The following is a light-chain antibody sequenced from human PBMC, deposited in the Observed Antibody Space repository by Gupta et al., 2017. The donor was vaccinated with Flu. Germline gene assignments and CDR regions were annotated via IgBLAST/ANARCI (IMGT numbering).Light chain of an antibody. CDR2: AAS. J-gene: IGKJ5*01. V-gene: IGKV1-9*01. Sequence: DIQLTQSPSFLSASVGDRVTITCRASQAINNNLAWFQQTPGKAPQLLIYAASTLQSGVPSRFSGSGSGTEFTLTISSLQPEDFGTYYCQQFKSFPLTFGQGTRLEIK. CDR1: QAINNN. CDR3: QQFKSFPLT.